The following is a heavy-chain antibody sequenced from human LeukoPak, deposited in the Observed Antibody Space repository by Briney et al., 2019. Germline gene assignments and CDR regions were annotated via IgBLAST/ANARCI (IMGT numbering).Heavy chain of an antibody. Sequence: SETLSLTCTVSGGSISSSSYYWGWIRQPPGKGLEWIGSIYYSGSTYYNPFLKSRVTISVDTSKNQFSLKLSSVTAADTAVYYCARRSVVHSTSVYHFDYWGQGTLVTVSS. J-gene: IGHJ4*02. V-gene: IGHV4-39*01. CDR3: ARRSVVHSTSVYHFDY. D-gene: IGHD4-23*01. CDR1: GGSISSSSYY. CDR2: IYYSGST.